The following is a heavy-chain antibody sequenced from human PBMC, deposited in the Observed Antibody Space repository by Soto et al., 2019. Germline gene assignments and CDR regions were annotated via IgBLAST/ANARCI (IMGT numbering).Heavy chain of an antibody. Sequence: SETLSLTCTVSGGSISSGDYYWSWIRQPPGKGLEWIGYIYYSGSTYYNPSLKGRVTISVDTSKNQFSLKLGSVTAADTAVYYCARRFGELYINWFDPWGQGTLVTVSS. CDR1: GGSISSGDYY. V-gene: IGHV4-30-4*01. J-gene: IGHJ5*02. D-gene: IGHD3-10*01. CDR2: IYYSGST. CDR3: ARRFGELYINWFDP.